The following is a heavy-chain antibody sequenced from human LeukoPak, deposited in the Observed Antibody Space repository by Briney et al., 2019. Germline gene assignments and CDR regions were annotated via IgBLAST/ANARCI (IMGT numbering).Heavy chain of an antibody. CDR1: GFTLINYG. J-gene: IGHJ6*03. CDR3: AKDSAFYYIDV. CDR2: IRYNGNNQ. V-gene: IGHV3-30*02. D-gene: IGHD3-10*01. Sequence: GGSLRPSCAASGFTLINYGMHWVRKAPGKGLGWVAFIRYNGNNQYYADSVKGRFTISRDNSKNTLYLQMNSLKGDDTAVYYCAKDSAFYYIDVWGKGTTVTISS.